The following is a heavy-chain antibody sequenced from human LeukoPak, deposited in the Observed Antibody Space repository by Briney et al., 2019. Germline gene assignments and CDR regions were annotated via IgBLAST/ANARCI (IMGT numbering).Heavy chain of an antibody. CDR3: ARGLTPSSYNWFDP. D-gene: IGHD2-15*01. Sequence: PSETLSLTCAVYGGSFSNYYWSWIRQPPGKGLEWIGEINHSGSTNYNPSLKSRVTISVDTSKNQFSLKLSSVTAADTAVYYCARGLTPSSYNWFDPWGQGTLVTVSS. J-gene: IGHJ5*02. V-gene: IGHV4-34*01. CDR1: GGSFSNYY. CDR2: INHSGST.